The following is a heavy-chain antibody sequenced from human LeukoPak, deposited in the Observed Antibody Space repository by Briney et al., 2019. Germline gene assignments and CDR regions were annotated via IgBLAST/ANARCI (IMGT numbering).Heavy chain of an antibody. CDR1: GYSFTTYG. CDR3: ATDLQELVGY. V-gene: IGHV7-4-1*02. CDR2: INTHTGNP. Sequence: ASVKVSCKASGYSFTTYGLNWVRQAPGQGLEWMGWINTHTGNPTYAQGFTGRFVFSLDTSVSTAYLQITSLKAEDTAVYYCATDLQELVGYWGQGTLVTVSS. J-gene: IGHJ4*02. D-gene: IGHD6-13*01.